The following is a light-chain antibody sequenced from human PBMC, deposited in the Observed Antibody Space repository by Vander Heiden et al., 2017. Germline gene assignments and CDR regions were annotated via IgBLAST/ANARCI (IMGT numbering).Light chain of an antibody. J-gene: IGLJ1*01. Sequence: QPALPRPPSGTGELRQSRTICCTGTSSDVGGYNYVSWYQQYQGKAPKLMIYEVKKRPSGVPDRFSVSRSGNTASLTVSGLQAEDEADYYCSSFAGNKNLVFGTGTKVTVL. V-gene: IGLV2-8*01. CDR3: SSFAGNKNLV. CDR2: EVK. CDR1: SSDVGGYNY.